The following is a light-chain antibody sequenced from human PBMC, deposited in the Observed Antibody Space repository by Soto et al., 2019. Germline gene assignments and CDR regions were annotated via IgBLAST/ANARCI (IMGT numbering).Light chain of an antibody. J-gene: IGKJ1*01. Sequence: IVLTQSPGTLSLSPGERATLSCRASQSVTNTYLAWYQQKPGQAPRLLIYGASTRATGIPDRFSGSGSGKDVTLTISRLEPEDFSVYYCQHYHESPRTFGQGTKVEV. CDR2: GAS. V-gene: IGKV3-20*01. CDR1: QSVTNTY. CDR3: QHYHESPRT.